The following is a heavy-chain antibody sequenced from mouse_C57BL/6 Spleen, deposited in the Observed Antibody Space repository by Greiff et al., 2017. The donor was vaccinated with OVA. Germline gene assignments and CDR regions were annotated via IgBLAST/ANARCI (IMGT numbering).Heavy chain of an antibody. CDR3: AREATAFRYFDV. V-gene: IGHV1-81*01. Sequence: QVQLQQSGAELARPGASVKLSCKASGYTFTSYGISWVKQRTGQGLEWIGEIYPRSGNTYYNEQFKGKATLTADKSSSTAYMELRSLTSEDAAVYFCAREATAFRYFDVWGTGTTVTVSS. CDR1: GYTFTSYG. CDR2: IYPRSGNT. J-gene: IGHJ1*03. D-gene: IGHD1-2*01.